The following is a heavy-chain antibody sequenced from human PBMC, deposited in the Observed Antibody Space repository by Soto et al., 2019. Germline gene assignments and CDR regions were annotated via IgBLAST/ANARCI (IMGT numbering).Heavy chain of an antibody. J-gene: IGHJ4*02. Sequence: QLQLQESGPGLVKPSETLSLTCTVSGGSISSSSYYWGWIRQPPGKGLEWIGSIYYSGSTYYNPSLKSRVTISVDTSKNQFSLKLSSVTAADTAVYYCARHIRRICSSTSCEGPYFDYWGQGTLVTVSS. V-gene: IGHV4-39*01. D-gene: IGHD2-2*01. CDR2: IYYSGST. CDR1: GGSISSSSYY. CDR3: ARHIRRICSSTSCEGPYFDY.